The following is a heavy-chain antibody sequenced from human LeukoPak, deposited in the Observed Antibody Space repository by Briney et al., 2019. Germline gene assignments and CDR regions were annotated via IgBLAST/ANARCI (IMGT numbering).Heavy chain of an antibody. CDR1: GLTFSSYA. CDR3: ARDLRWGSSGWQYYFDY. Sequence: PGGSLRLSCEASGLTFSSYAMSWVRQAPGKGLEWVSGITGSGGSTYYADSVKGRFTISRDNPRNTLYLQMNSLRAEDTAVYYCARDLRWGSSGWQYYFDYWGQGTLVTVSS. CDR2: ITGSGGST. D-gene: IGHD6-19*01. J-gene: IGHJ4*02. V-gene: IGHV3-23*01.